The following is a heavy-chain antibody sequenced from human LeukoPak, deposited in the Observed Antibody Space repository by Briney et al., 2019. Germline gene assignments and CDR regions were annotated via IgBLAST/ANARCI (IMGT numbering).Heavy chain of an antibody. CDR2: IIPIFGAP. V-gene: IGHV1-69*05. D-gene: IGHD3-22*01. J-gene: IGHJ4*02. CDR1: GGTFNSYA. Sequence: SVKVSCKASGGTFNSYAISWVRQAPGQGLEWMGGIIPIFGAPNYAQKFQGRVTITTDESTSTAYMEMSGLRSDDTAVYYCARSHSPAYYAPFDYWSQGTLVTVSS. CDR3: ARSHSPAYYAPFDY.